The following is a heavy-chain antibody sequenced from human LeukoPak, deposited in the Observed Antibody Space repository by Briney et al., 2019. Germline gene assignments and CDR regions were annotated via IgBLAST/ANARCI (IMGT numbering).Heavy chain of an antibody. D-gene: IGHD6-13*01. CDR1: GGSFSGYY. CDR3: ARTIAAAGTWDIYYYYYMDV. V-gene: IGHV4-34*01. Sequence: SETLSLTCAVYGGSFSGYYWSWIRQPPGKGLEWIGEINHSGSTNYNPSLKSRVTISVDTSKNQFSLKLSSVTAADTAVYYCARTIAAAGTWDIYYYYYMDVWGKGTTVTVSS. J-gene: IGHJ6*03. CDR2: INHSGST.